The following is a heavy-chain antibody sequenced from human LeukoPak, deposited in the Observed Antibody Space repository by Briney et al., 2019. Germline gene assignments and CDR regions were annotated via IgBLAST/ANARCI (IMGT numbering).Heavy chain of an antibody. D-gene: IGHD6-13*01. CDR3: ASYYSSSWYWDFDY. Sequence: GGSLRLSCAASGFTFSRYWMSWVRQAPGKGLEWVANIKQDGSEKYYVDSVKGRFTISRDNAKNSLYLQMNSLRAEDTAVYYCASYYSSSWYWDFDYWGQGTLVTVSS. J-gene: IGHJ4*02. CDR2: IKQDGSEK. V-gene: IGHV3-7*01. CDR1: GFTFSRYW.